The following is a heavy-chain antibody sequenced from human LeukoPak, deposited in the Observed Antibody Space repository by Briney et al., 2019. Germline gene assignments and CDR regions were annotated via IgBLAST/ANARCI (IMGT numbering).Heavy chain of an antibody. J-gene: IGHJ6*02. CDR2: FDSVDGVT. CDR3: ATATPLVSWSGYLAYYYYGIDV. CDR1: PYTLPELS. D-gene: IGHD3-3*01. Sequence: GPSVNVSCKVSPYTLPELSMHWVRQAHVKGIEWMGGFDSVDGVTIYAQKFQGRVTMTEDTSTDTAYMELSSLRSEDTAVYYCATATPLVSWSGYLAYYYYGIDVWGQGATVTVSS. V-gene: IGHV1-24*01.